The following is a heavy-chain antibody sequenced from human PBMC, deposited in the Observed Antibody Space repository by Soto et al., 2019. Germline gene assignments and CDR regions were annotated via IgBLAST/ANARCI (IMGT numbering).Heavy chain of an antibody. CDR2: IDPSDSYT. CDR3: ARHVREGGYTPLYGMDV. V-gene: IGHV5-10-1*01. J-gene: IGHJ6*02. CDR1: GYSFTSYW. D-gene: IGHD5-12*01. Sequence: GESLKISCKGSGYSFTSYWISWVRQMPGKGLEWMGRIDPSDSYTNYSPSFQGHVTISADKSISTAYLQWSSLKASDTAMYYCARHVREGGYTPLYGMDVWGQGTTVTVS.